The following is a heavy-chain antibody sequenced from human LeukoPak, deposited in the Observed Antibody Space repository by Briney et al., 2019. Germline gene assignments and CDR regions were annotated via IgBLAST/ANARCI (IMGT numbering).Heavy chain of an antibody. D-gene: IGHD3-16*01. CDR3: AKDGVVTITFEY. J-gene: IGHJ4*02. CDR2: ISGSGGST. V-gene: IGHV3-23*01. CDR1: GFTFSSYA. Sequence: GGSLRLSCAASGFTFSSYAMSWVRQAPGKGLEWVSVISGSGGSTFYGDSVKGRFTIPRDNSKNTLYLQMNSLRAEDTAVYYCAKDGVVTITFEYWGQGTLVTVSS.